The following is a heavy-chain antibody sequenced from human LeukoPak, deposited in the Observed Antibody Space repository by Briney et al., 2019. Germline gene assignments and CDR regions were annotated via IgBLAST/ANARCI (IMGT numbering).Heavy chain of an antibody. Sequence: GGSLRLSCPAYGFTFSDYYMSWIRQAPGKGLEWVSYISRSGSTIYYADSVKGRFTISRDNAKNSLYLQMNSLRAEDTAVYYCARETSIASPGYWGQGTLVTVSS. J-gene: IGHJ4*02. CDR3: ARETSIASPGY. CDR2: ISRSGSTI. D-gene: IGHD6-6*01. CDR1: GFTFSDYY. V-gene: IGHV3-11*04.